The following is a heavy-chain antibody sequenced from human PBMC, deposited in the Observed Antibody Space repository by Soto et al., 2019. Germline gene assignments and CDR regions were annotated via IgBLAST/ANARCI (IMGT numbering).Heavy chain of an antibody. Sequence: EVQLLESGGGLVQPGGSLRLSCAASGFTFSSYAMSWVRQAPGKGLEWVSAISGSGGSTYYADSVKGRFTISRDNYKNTLYLQMNSLRAEDTAVYYCAKAIPSGSVKDGFFDYWGQGTLVTVSS. D-gene: IGHD1-26*01. V-gene: IGHV3-23*01. CDR1: GFTFSSYA. CDR3: AKAIPSGSVKDGFFDY. J-gene: IGHJ4*02. CDR2: ISGSGGST.